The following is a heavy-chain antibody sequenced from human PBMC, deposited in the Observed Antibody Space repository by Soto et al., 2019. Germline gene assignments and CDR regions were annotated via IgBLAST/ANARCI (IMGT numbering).Heavy chain of an antibody. V-gene: IGHV3-66*01. CDR1: GFTIGNNY. CDR2: TYNDGST. D-gene: IGHD6-6*01. Sequence: GGSLRLSCAASGFTIGNNYMSWVRQAPGKGLDWVSVTYNDGSTDYADSVKGRFSISRDSSKNTLYLQMNSLRAEDTAVYYCARCSWYSSSDNRYFDNWGQGTLVTVSS. CDR3: ARCSWYSSSDNRYFDN. J-gene: IGHJ4*02.